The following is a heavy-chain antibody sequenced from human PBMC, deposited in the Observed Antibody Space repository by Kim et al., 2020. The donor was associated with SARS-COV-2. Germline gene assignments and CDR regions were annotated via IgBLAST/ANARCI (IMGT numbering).Heavy chain of an antibody. CDR3: GKFHYDSSGFNGMDV. D-gene: IGHD3-22*01. V-gene: IGHV3-48*02. CDR1: GFTFSSYS. CDR2: ISSSSSTI. Sequence: GGSLRLSCAASGFTFSSYSMNWVRQAPGKGLEWVSYISSSSSTIYYADSVKGRFTISRDNAKNSLYLQMNSLRDEDTAVYYCGKFHYDSSGFNGMDVWGQGTTVTVSS. J-gene: IGHJ6*02.